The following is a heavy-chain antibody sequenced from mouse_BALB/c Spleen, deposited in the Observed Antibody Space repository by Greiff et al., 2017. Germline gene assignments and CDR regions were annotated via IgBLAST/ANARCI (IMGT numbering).Heavy chain of an antibody. Sequence: QVQLQQSGPELVRPGVSVKISCKGSGYTFTDYAMHWVKQSHAKSLEWIGVISTYSGNTNYNQKFKGKATMTVDKSSSTAYMELARLTSEDSAIYYCARGAYYGNVNYFDYWGQGTTLTVSS. V-gene: IGHV1-67*01. J-gene: IGHJ2*01. D-gene: IGHD2-10*01. CDR1: GYTFTDYA. CDR2: ISTYSGNT. CDR3: ARGAYYGNVNYFDY.